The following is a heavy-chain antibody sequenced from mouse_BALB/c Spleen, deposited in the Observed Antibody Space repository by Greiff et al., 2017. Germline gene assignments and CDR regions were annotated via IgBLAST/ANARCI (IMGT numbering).Heavy chain of an antibody. CDR3: ARGGRDWYFDV. CDR1: GYAFTNYL. Sequence: VQGVESGAELVRPGTSVKVSCKASGYAFTNYLIEWVKQRPGQGLEWIGVINPGSGGTNYNEKFKGKATLTADKSSSTAYMQLSSLTSDDSAVYFCARGGRDWYFDVWGAGTTVTVSS. CDR2: INPGSGGT. D-gene: IGHD3-3*01. J-gene: IGHJ1*01. V-gene: IGHV1-54*01.